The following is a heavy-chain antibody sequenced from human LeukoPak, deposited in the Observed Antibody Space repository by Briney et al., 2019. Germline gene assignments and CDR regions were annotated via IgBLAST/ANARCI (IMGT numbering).Heavy chain of an antibody. CDR1: GGSFSGHY. CDR2: IDHTGRS. V-gene: IGHV4-34*01. Sequence: SETLSLTCAVYGGSFSGHYWTWIRQPPGKGLEWIGEIDHTGRSTYNPSLKSRVTISKDSSKNQFSLSLGSVIAADTAVYFCARGENSGSYFSYFDSWAQGTPVTVSS. CDR3: ARGENSGSYFSYFDS. J-gene: IGHJ5*01. D-gene: IGHD3-10*01.